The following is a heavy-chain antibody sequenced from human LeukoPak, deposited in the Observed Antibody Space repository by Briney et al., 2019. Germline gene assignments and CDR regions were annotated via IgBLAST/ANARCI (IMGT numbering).Heavy chain of an antibody. CDR1: GGSFSSGSYY. D-gene: IGHD6-19*01. V-gene: IGHV4-61*02. CDR3: ARDPWGIAVAGYFDY. J-gene: IGHJ4*02. CDR2: IYTSGST. Sequence: SQTLSLTCTVSGGSFSSGSYYWSWLRQPAGKGLEWIGRIYTSGSTNYNPSLKSRVTISVDTSKNQFSLKLSSVTAADTAVYYCARDPWGIAVAGYFDYWGQGTLVTVSS.